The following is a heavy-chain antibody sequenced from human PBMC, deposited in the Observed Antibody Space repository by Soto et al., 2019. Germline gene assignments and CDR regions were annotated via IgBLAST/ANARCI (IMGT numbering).Heavy chain of an antibody. V-gene: IGHV1-24*01. CDR2: FDPVVGEA. J-gene: IGHJ4*02. Sequence: GASVKVSCKVSGYTLTELSMRWVRQAPGKGLEWMGGFDPVVGEANYAQKFQGRVTITADESTSTAYMELSSLRSEDTAVYYCARDRRDDSSGYPQQAFDYWGQGTLVTVSS. CDR1: GYTLTELS. CDR3: ARDRRDDSSGYPQQAFDY. D-gene: IGHD3-22*01.